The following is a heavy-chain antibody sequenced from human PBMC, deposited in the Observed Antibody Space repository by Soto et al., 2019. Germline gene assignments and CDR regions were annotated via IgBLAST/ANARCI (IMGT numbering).Heavy chain of an antibody. Sequence: QVQLVQSGAEVKKPGASVKVSYKASGYTFTSYDINWVRQATGQGLEWMGWMNPNSGNTGYAQKFQGRVTMTRNTSISTAYMELSSLRYEYTAVYYCARGRVYCSGGSCYSGDAFDIWGQGTMVTVSS. D-gene: IGHD2-15*01. CDR2: MNPNSGNT. J-gene: IGHJ3*02. CDR3: ARGRVYCSGGSCYSGDAFDI. V-gene: IGHV1-8*01. CDR1: GYTFTSYD.